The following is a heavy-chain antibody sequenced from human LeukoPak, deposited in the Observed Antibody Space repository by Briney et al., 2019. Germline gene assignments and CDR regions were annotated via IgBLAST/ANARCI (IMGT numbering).Heavy chain of an antibody. J-gene: IGHJ6*02. V-gene: IGHV3-23*01. D-gene: IGHD5-18*01. Sequence: GGSLRLSCAASGFTFSSYAMSWVRQAPGKGLEWVSAISGSGGSTYYADSVKGRFTISRDNSKNTLYLQMNSLRAEDTAVYYCAKSDTAMDHYYYGMDFWGQGTTVTVSS. CDR1: GFTFSSYA. CDR3: AKSDTAMDHYYYGMDF. CDR2: ISGSGGST.